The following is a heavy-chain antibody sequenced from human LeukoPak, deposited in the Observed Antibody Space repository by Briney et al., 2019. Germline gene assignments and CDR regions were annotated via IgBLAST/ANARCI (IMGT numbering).Heavy chain of an antibody. V-gene: IGHV1-2*02. D-gene: IGHD3-9*01. J-gene: IGHJ4*02. CDR1: GYTFTGYY. CDR3: ARELRYFDWLAENHYFDY. CDR2: INPNSGGT. Sequence: GASVKVSCKASGYTFTGYYMHWVRQAPGQGLEWMGWINPNSGGTNYAQKFQGRATMTRDTSISTAYMELSRLRSDDTAVYYCARELRYFDWLAENHYFDYWGQGTLVTVSS.